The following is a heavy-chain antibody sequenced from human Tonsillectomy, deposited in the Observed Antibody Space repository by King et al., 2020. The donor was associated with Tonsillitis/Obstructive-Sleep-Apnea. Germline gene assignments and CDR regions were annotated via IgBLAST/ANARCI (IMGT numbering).Heavy chain of an antibody. V-gene: IGHV1-46*01. D-gene: IGHD3-10*02. Sequence: VQLVESGAEVKKPGASVKVSCKAFGYTFTRYYIHWVRQAPGQGLEWRGVINHSSGITTYAQKFQGRVTMARDTSTSTVHMDRSGLTSEDTAVYYCARDDRDVRYCDYWGQGTLVTVSS. J-gene: IGHJ4*02. CDR2: INHSSGIT. CDR1: GYTFTRYY. CDR3: ARDDRDVRYCDY.